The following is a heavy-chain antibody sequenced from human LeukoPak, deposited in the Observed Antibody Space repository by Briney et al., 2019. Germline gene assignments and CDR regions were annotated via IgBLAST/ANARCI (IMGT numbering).Heavy chain of an antibody. CDR1: GFTVSSNY. J-gene: IGHJ3*02. V-gene: IGHV3-66*01. CDR2: IYSGGST. Sequence: GGSLRLSCAASGFTVSSNYMSWVRQAPGKGLEWVSVIYSGGSTYYADSVKGRFTISRDNSKNTLYLQMNSLRAEDTAVYYCARDDYYYDRVGYDAFDIWGQGTMVTVSS. CDR3: ARDDYYYDRVGYDAFDI. D-gene: IGHD3-22*01.